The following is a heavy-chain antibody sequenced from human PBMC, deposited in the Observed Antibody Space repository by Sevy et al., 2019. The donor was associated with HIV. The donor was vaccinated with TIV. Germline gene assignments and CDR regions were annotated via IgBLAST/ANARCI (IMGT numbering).Heavy chain of an antibody. CDR1: GGSISSYY. CDR2: IYTSGST. V-gene: IGHV4-4*07. Sequence: SETLSLTCTVSGGSISSYYWSWIRQPAGKGLEWIGRIYTSGSTNYNPSLKSRVTMSVDTSKNQFSLKLSSVTAADTAGYYCARDSRGYSGYDDYYYYYGMDVWGQGTTVTVSS. J-gene: IGHJ6*02. CDR3: ARDSRGYSGYDDYYYYYGMDV. D-gene: IGHD5-12*01.